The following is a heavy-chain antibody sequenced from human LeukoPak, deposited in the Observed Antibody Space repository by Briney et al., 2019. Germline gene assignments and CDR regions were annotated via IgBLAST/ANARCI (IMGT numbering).Heavy chain of an antibody. V-gene: IGHV3-30*04. Sequence: GGSLRLSCAASGFTFSSYAMHWVRQAPGKGLEWVAIISYDGSKTYYADSVKGRFTISRDNSKNTLYLQMNSLRAEDTAVYYCVKFRVEWFGDPEDYWGQGTLVTVSS. CDR1: GFTFSSYA. CDR3: VKFRVEWFGDPEDY. CDR2: ISYDGSKT. D-gene: IGHD3-10*01. J-gene: IGHJ4*02.